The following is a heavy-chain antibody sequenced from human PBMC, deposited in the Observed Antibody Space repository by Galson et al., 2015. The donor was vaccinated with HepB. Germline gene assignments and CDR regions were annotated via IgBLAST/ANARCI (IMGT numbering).Heavy chain of an antibody. V-gene: IGHV3-23*01. CDR3: TKVGGSGSYYRGNFDY. Sequence: SLRLSCAASGFTFSDYAMNWVRQAPGKGLEWVSGITASGGSTYTDSVKGRFTISRDNSKNMLYLQMNSLRAEDTAIYYCTKVGGSGSYYRGNFDYWGQGTLVPVSS. D-gene: IGHD3-10*01. CDR1: GFTFSDYA. CDR2: ITASGGST. J-gene: IGHJ4*02.